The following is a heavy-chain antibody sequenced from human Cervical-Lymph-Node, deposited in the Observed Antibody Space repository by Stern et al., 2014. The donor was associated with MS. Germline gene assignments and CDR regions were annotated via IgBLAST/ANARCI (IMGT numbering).Heavy chain of an antibody. CDR3: ASHRDGYNPFDY. Sequence: EVQLVESGGGLVKPGGSLRLSCTASGFTFSGYTMDWVRQAPGKGLEWVSCISGNSRYIHYTDSVKGRFSIPKDKAKNSVFLKMNSLRAEDTAVYYCASHRDGYNPFDYWGQGTLVTVSS. CDR2: ISGNSRYI. V-gene: IGHV3-21*01. J-gene: IGHJ4*02. D-gene: IGHD5-24*01. CDR1: GFTFSGYT.